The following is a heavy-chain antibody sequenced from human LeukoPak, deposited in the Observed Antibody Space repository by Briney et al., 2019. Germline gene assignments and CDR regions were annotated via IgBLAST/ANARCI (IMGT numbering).Heavy chain of an antibody. J-gene: IGHJ2*01. CDR1: GGSISSYY. D-gene: IGHD3-9*01. Sequence: SETLSLTCTVSGGSISSYYWSWIRQPAGKGLEWIGRIYTSGSTNYNPSLKSRVTMSVDTSKNQFSLKLSSVTAADTAVYYCARAYYDILTGYYYWYFDLWGRGTLVTVSS. CDR2: IYTSGST. CDR3: ARAYYDILTGYYYWYFDL. V-gene: IGHV4-4*07.